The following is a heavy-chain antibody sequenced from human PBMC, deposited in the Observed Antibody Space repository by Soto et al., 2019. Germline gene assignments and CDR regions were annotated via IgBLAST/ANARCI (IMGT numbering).Heavy chain of an antibody. D-gene: IGHD3-22*01. J-gene: IGHJ4*02. V-gene: IGHV4-31*03. CDR1: GGSVSSGSYY. Sequence: QVQLQESGPGLVKPSQTLSLTCTVSGGSVSSGSYYWSWIRQHPGRGLEWIGYISSSETSFYNPSLKSRVSISLDRSKNHFSLNLNSATAADTAIYYCARGLGNFHDGSGFDSWGQGTLVTVSS. CDR2: ISSSETS. CDR3: ARGLGNFHDGSGFDS.